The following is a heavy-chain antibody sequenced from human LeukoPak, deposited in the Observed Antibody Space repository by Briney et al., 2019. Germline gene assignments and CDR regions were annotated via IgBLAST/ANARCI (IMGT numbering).Heavy chain of an antibody. V-gene: IGHV1-2*04. CDR2: INPNSGGT. CDR3: ARDREGYCSSTSCYGSFWFDP. CDR1: GYTFTGYY. J-gene: IGHJ5*02. D-gene: IGHD2-2*01. Sequence: GASVKVSCKASGYTFTGYYMHWVRQAPGQGLEWMGWINPNSGGTNYAQKFQGWVTMTRDTSISTAYMELSRLRSDDTAVYYCARDREGYCSSTSCYGSFWFDPWGQGTLVTVSS.